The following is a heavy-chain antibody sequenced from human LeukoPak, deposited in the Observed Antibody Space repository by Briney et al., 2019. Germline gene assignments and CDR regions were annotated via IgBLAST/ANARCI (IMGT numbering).Heavy chain of an antibody. J-gene: IGHJ4*02. CDR2: VSGGGTST. Sequence: GGSLRLSCVASGFTFSSYAMSWVRQTPGKGLEWVSAVSGGGTSTYYADSVKGRFTISRDNTKNTLYLQMNSLRAEDTAVYYCAKDQPYLSYGGYSCWDYWGQGTLVTVSS. CDR1: GFTFSSYA. D-gene: IGHD5-12*01. V-gene: IGHV3-23*01. CDR3: AKDQPYLSYGGYSCWDY.